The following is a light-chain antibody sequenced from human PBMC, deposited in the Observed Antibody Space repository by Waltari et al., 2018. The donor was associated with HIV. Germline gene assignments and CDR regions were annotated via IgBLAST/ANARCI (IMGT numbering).Light chain of an antibody. J-gene: IGLJ2*01. V-gene: IGLV1-47*01. CDR1: SSNLGKNY. CDR3: AAWDDSLSVV. Sequence: QSVLTQPPSASGTPGQRVTISCSGSSSNLGKNYVYWYQQLPGAAPKLLLYSNNPRPTGAPARFSGSESGTSASLAISGLRSEDEADYYCAAWDDSLSVVFGGGTKLTVL. CDR2: SNN.